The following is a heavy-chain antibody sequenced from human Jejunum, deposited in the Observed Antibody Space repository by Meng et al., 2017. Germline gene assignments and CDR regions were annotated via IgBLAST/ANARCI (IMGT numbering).Heavy chain of an antibody. J-gene: IGHJ4*02. CDR1: GGSVSSAAYY. Sequence: QGQVQASGPGLVRPSGTLSLTCTVSGGSVSSAAYYWNWIRQPPGKGLEWIGYIYYSGGTTYSPSLNSRVTISIDTAKNQVSLKVSSVTAADTAVYYCAHSSSSSSFGFDYWGQGTLVTVSS. D-gene: IGHD6-6*01. V-gene: IGHV4-61*08. CDR3: AHSSSSSSFGFDY. CDR2: IYYSGGT.